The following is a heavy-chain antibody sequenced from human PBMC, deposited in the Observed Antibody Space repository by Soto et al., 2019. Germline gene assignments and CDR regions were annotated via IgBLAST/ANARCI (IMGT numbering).Heavy chain of an antibody. CDR2: ISDNGGSRGGT. D-gene: IGHD3-10*01. CDR1: GFTFRTSA. CDR3: ASVKTVVGAASGV. Sequence: EVQLLASGGGLVQPGGSLRLSCIASGFTFRTSAMTWVRQAPGQGLEWVASISDNGGSRGGTYYADSVKGRVTISRDNSKDTLFPQTDSVRGADTAIYYWASVKTVVGAASGVWGQGTKVTVSS. V-gene: IGHV3-23*01. J-gene: IGHJ3*01.